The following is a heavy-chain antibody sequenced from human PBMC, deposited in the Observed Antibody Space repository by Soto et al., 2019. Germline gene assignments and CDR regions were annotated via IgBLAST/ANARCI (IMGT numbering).Heavy chain of an antibody. CDR2: IYHGGST. J-gene: IGHJ4*02. Sequence: QVQLQESGPGLVKPSGTLSLTCTVSGGSISSSNWWNWVRQPPGKGLEWMGEIYHGGSTNYNPSLTGRGTIAVDKSKSQCALKPTSVTAADTAAYYCARSYFGADYWGQGGLVTVSS. CDR1: GGSISSSNW. CDR3: ARSYFGADY. V-gene: IGHV4-4*02. D-gene: IGHD3-10*01.